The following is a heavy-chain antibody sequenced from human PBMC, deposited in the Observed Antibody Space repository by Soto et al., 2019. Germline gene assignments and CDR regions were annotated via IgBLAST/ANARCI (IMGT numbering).Heavy chain of an antibody. Sequence: PSETLSLTCTVSGDSISSYYWSWIRQPPGKGLECIGYIYYSGSTYYNPSLRSRVTISVDTSKNQFSLILSSVTSADTAVYYCARDQLSSGLYVWFDPWGQGTLVTVSS. D-gene: IGHD6-25*01. CDR1: GDSISSYY. J-gene: IGHJ5*02. CDR3: ARDQLSSGLYVWFDP. CDR2: IYYSGST. V-gene: IGHV4-59*12.